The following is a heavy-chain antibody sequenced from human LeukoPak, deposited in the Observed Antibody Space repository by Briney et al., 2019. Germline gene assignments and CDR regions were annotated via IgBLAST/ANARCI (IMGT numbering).Heavy chain of an antibody. J-gene: IGHJ5*02. CDR3: ARTYYYDSSGYYWFDP. Sequence: ASVKASCKASGYTFTGYYMHWVRQAPGQGLEWMGWINPNSGGTNYAQKFQGRVTMTRDASISTAYMVLSRLRSDDTAVYYCARTYYYDSSGYYWFDPWGQGTLVTASS. D-gene: IGHD3-22*01. CDR1: GYTFTGYY. V-gene: IGHV1-2*02. CDR2: INPNSGGT.